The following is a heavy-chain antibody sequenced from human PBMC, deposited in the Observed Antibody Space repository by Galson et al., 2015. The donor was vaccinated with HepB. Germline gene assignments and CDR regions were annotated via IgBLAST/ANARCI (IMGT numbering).Heavy chain of an antibody. CDR3: ARETYDFWSGYYTPCDY. D-gene: IGHD3-3*01. CDR1: GFTFSSYG. Sequence: SLRLSCAASGFTFSSYGMHWVRQAPGKGLEWVAVIWYDGTEKHYADSVKGRFTISRDNSKNTLNLQMNSLRVEDTAVYYCARETYDFWSGYYTPCDYWGQGTPVTVSS. V-gene: IGHV3-33*01. CDR2: IWYDGTEK. J-gene: IGHJ4*02.